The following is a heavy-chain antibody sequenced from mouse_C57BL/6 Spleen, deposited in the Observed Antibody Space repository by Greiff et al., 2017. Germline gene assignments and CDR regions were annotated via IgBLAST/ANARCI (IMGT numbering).Heavy chain of an antibody. J-gene: IGHJ2*01. CDR2: IDPETGGT. CDR1: GYTFTDYE. Sequence: VQLQQSGAELVRPGASVTLSCKASGYTFTDYEMHWVKQTPVHGLEWIGAIDPETGGTAYNQKFKGKAILTAAKSSSTAYMVLRSLTSEDSAVYYCTRGMGRFAYWGQGTTLTVSS. D-gene: IGHD4-1*01. CDR3: TRGMGRFAY. V-gene: IGHV1-15*01.